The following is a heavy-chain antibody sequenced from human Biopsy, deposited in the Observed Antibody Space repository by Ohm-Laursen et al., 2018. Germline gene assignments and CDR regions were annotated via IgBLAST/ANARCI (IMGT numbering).Heavy chain of an antibody. CDR1: GGSISSDY. CDR2: ISNRGRT. J-gene: IGHJ3*01. V-gene: IGHV4-59*07. D-gene: IGHD3-3*01. Sequence: SDTLSLTCTVSGGSISSDYWSWIRQSPGKGLEWIGYISNRGRTNYNPSLRGRVTISVDTSKNQFSLKLSSVTAADTAVFFCARLYRLDDYWNDDPPDAFDVWGQGTMVTVSS. CDR3: ARLYRLDDYWNDDPPDAFDV.